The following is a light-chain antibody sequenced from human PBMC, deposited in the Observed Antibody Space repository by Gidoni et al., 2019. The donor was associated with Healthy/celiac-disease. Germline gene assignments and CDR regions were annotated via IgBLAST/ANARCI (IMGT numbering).Light chain of an antibody. CDR2: AAS. Sequence: AIRMTKSPSSFSASTGDRVTITCRASQGISSYLAWYQQKPGKAPKLLTYAASTLQSGVPSRFSGSGSGTDFTLTISCLQSEDFATYYCQQYYSYPQTFGQGTKVEIK. CDR3: QQYYSYPQT. CDR1: QGISSY. V-gene: IGKV1-8*01. J-gene: IGKJ1*01.